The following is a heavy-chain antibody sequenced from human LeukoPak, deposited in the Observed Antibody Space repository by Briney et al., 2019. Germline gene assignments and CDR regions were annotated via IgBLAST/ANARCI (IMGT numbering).Heavy chain of an antibody. D-gene: IGHD5-12*01. J-gene: IGHJ4*02. V-gene: IGHV4-59*06. Sequence: PSETLSLTCTVSDVSIINYYWSWIRQHPGKGLEWIGYIYYSGSTYYNPSLKSRVTISVDTSKNQFSLKLSSVTAADTAVYYCARDNRYSGYQRYFDYWGQGTLVTVSS. CDR3: ARDNRYSGYQRYFDY. CDR2: IYYSGST. CDR1: DVSIINYY.